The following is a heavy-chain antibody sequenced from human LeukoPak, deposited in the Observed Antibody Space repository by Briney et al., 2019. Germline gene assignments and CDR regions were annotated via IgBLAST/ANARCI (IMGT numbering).Heavy chain of an antibody. CDR3: AKDLGQDALDI. J-gene: IGHJ3*02. Sequence: QSGGSLRLSCAASGFTFSSYGMRWVRQAPGKGLEWVAVISYDGSNKYYADSVKGRFTISRDNSKNTLYLQMNSLRAEDTAVYYCAKDLGQDALDIWGQGTMVTVSS. CDR2: ISYDGSNK. CDR1: GFTFSSYG. D-gene: IGHD7-27*01. V-gene: IGHV3-30*18.